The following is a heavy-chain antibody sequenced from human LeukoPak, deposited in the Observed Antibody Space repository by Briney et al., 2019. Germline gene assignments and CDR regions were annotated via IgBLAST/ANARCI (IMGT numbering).Heavy chain of an antibody. CDR3: ARAETKMTTVTRTEFDP. V-gene: IGHV4-38-2*02. D-gene: IGHD4-17*01. Sequence: SETLSLTCIVSGYSISSGYYWGWIRPPPGKGLEWIGSIYHSGSTYYNPSLKSRVTISVYTSKNQFSLKLSSVTAADTAVYYCARAETKMTTVTRTEFDPWGQGTLVTVSS. CDR1: GYSISSGYY. J-gene: IGHJ5*02. CDR2: IYHSGST.